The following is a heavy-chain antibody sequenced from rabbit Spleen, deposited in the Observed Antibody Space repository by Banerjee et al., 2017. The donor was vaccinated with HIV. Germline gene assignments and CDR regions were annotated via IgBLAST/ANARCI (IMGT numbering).Heavy chain of an antibody. J-gene: IGHJ4*01. V-gene: IGHV1S45*01. CDR3: ARDDVGGGGYAFNL. CDR1: GVSFNDKDV. CDR2: IYAGNSDNT. Sequence: QEQLVESGGGLVQPEGSLTLTCKASGVSFNDKDVMCWVRQAPGKGLEWIACIYAGNSDNTYYASWAKGRFTISKTSSTTVTLQMTSLTAADTVTYFCARDDVGGGGYAFNLWGQGTLVTVS. D-gene: IGHD6-1*01.